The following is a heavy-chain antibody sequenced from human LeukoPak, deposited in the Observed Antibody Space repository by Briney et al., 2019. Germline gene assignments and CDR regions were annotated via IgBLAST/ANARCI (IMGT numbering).Heavy chain of an antibody. CDR2: LYHSGNT. CDR3: ARSPIVSGYYTRWYFDL. Sequence: PSETLSLXCAVSGYSISSGYYWGWIRQPPGKGLEWIGSLYHSGNTYYNPSLKSRVTISVDTSKNQFSLKLTSVTAADTAVYYCARSPIVSGYYTRWYFDLWGRGTLVTVSS. V-gene: IGHV4-38-2*01. CDR1: GYSISSGYY. J-gene: IGHJ2*01. D-gene: IGHD3-3*01.